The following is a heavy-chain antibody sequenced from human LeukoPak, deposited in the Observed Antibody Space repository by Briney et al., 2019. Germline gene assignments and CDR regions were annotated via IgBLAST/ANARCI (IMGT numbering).Heavy chain of an antibody. CDR3: ARGRRYCSGGSCYRKYYYYYYMDV. D-gene: IGHD2-15*01. V-gene: IGHV1-8*03. CDR1: GYTFTSYG. J-gene: IGHJ6*03. CDR2: MNPNSGNT. Sequence: ASVKVSCKASGYTFTSYGINWVRQATGQGLEWMGWMNPNSGNTGYAQKFQGRVTITRNTSISTAYMELSSLRSEDTAVYYCARGRRYCSGGSCYRKYYYYYYMDVWGKGTTVTVSS.